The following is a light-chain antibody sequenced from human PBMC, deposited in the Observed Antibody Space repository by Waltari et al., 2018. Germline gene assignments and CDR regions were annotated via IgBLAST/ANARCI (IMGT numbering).Light chain of an antibody. Sequence: QSALTQPAAVSGSPGQSITISCTGSSSDVGAYNYVSWYQQHPGRAPKLMFYEVSNRPSGVAKRFSGSKSGNTPSLTISWLLAEDEADYYCISYSSSTTLVVFGGGTQLTVL. J-gene: IGLJ2*01. CDR1: SSDVGAYNY. CDR3: ISYSSSTTLVV. CDR2: EVS. V-gene: IGLV2-14*01.